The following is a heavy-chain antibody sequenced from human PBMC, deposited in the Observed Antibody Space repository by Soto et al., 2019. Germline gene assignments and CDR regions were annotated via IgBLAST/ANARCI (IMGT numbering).Heavy chain of an antibody. D-gene: IGHD4-17*01. J-gene: IGHJ5*02. Sequence: EVQLVESGGGLVQPGGSLRLSCAASGFSFSSYSMHWVRQAPGKGLEWVSYISSDSGTIYYADSVKGRFTISSDNAKNSLDLQMSSLRDEDTAGDYCAREPSGGDDYGDPRESWGQGTLVTVSS. V-gene: IGHV3-48*02. CDR3: AREPSGGDDYGDPRES. CDR1: GFSFSSYS. CDR2: ISSDSGTI.